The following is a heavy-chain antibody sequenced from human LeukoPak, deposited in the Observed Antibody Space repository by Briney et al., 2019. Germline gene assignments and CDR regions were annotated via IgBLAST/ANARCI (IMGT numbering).Heavy chain of an antibody. CDR2: ISYDGSNK. V-gene: IGHV3-30*18. CDR1: GFTFSSYG. Sequence: PGRSLRLSCAAPGFTFSSYGMHWVRQAPGKGLEWVAVISYDGSNKYYADSVKGRFTISRDNSKNTLYLQMNSLRAEDTAVYYCAKSRKKSVTAIPDFDYWGQGTLVTVSS. J-gene: IGHJ4*02. D-gene: IGHD2-21*02. CDR3: AKSRKKSVTAIPDFDY.